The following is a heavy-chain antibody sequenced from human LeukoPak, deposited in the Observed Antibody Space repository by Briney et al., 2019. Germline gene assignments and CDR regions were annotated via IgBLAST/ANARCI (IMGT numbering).Heavy chain of an antibody. CDR2: INPIFGTA. D-gene: IGHD2-2*01. CDR1: GGTFSNYG. V-gene: IGHV1-69*06. J-gene: IGHJ2*01. CDR3: ARGGIPAAKGYFDL. Sequence: SVRVSCKVSGGTFSNYGFSWVRQAPGQGLEGMGRINPIFGTADYSEKFQGRVTVTADKSTNTVYMDLNNLRPEDTAVFFCARGGIPAAKGYFDLWGRGTLVTVSS.